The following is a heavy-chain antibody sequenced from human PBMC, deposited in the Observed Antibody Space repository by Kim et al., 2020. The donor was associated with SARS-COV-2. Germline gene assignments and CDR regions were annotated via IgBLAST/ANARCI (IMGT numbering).Heavy chain of an antibody. D-gene: IGHD6-6*01. J-gene: IGHJ2*01. Sequence: GGSLRLSCAASSLTFSSYDMHWVRQATGKGLEWVSAIGTADDTYYADSVKGSFTISRENAKNSLYLQMNALTAGDTAVYYCARETPDSSSYGWYFDLWGRGTLVTVSS. CDR3: ARETPDSSSYGWYFDL. CDR2: IGTADDT. CDR1: SLTFSSYD. V-gene: IGHV3-13*04.